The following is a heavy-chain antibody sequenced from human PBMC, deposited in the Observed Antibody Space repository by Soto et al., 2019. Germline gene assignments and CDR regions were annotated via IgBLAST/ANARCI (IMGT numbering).Heavy chain of an antibody. J-gene: IGHJ6*02. V-gene: IGHV1-69*01. CDR2: IMPLYGTT. CDR3: ARRGSGYFYYALDV. D-gene: IGHD3-22*01. Sequence: QVQLVQSGAEVKKPGSSVKVSCKASGGTFSSYTVTWVRQAPGQGLEWMGGIMPLYGTTTYAQKFQGRVTLIADESTSTVYMHVSSLTSDDTAVYYCARRGSGYFYYALDVWGQGTTVTVSS. CDR1: GGTFSSYT.